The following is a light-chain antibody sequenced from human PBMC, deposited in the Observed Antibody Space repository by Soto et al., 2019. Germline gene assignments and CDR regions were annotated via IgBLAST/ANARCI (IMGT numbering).Light chain of an antibody. J-gene: IGKJ3*01. Sequence: EIVLTQSPGTLSLSPGERATLSCRASQSVSSSYLAWYQQKPGQAPRLLIYDASSRATGIPDRFSGSGSGTDFTLTISRLEPEDLAVYYCQQYGRSPLNFGPGPKVDIK. CDR1: QSVSSSY. CDR3: QQYGRSPLN. V-gene: IGKV3-20*01. CDR2: DAS.